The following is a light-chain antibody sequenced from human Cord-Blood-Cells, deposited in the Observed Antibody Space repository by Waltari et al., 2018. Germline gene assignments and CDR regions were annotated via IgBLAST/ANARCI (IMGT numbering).Light chain of an antibody. CDR2: WAS. CDR3: QQYYSTPPVT. CDR1: QSVLYSSNNKNY. Sequence: DIVMTQSPDSLAVSLGERATINCKSSQSVLYSSNNKNYFAWYQQKPGQPPKRLIYWASTRESGVPDRFSGSGSGTDFTLTISSLQAEDVAVYYCQQYYSTPPVTFGPGTKVDIK. J-gene: IGKJ3*01. V-gene: IGKV4-1*01.